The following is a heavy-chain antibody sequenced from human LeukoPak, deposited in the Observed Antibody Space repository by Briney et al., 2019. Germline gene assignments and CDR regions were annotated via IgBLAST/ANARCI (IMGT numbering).Heavy chain of an antibody. Sequence: GGSLRLSCAASGFTFSSCAMSWVRQAPGKGLEWVSAISGSGGSTYYADSVKGRFTISRDNSKNTLYLQMHNLKAEDTAVYYCAKAYYDILTGYYKPPPFDYWGQGTLVTVSS. J-gene: IGHJ4*02. D-gene: IGHD3-9*01. CDR3: AKAYYDILTGYYKPPPFDY. CDR2: ISGSGGST. V-gene: IGHV3-23*01. CDR1: GFTFSSCA.